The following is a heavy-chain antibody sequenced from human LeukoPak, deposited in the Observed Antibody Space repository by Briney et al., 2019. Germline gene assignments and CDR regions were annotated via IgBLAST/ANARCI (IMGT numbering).Heavy chain of an antibody. J-gene: IGHJ4*02. CDR1: GFTFSSYG. CDR3: ARDGAESYYFDY. D-gene: IGHD3-10*01. Sequence: GGSLRLSCAASGFTFSSYGMHWVRQAPGKGLQWVALISHDGSNKYYADSVRGRFTISRDNSKNTLYLQMNSLRAEDTAVYYCARDGAESYYFDYWGQGTLVTVSS. V-gene: IGHV3-30*03. CDR2: ISHDGSNK.